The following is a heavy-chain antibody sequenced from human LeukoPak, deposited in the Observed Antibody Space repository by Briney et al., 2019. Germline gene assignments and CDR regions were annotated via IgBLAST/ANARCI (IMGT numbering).Heavy chain of an antibody. Sequence: PGGSLRLSCAASGFTFDTYGMPWVRQAPGKGLEWVAVIWFDGSEKYYADSVKGRFTISRDNSKNTLYLQMNSLRAEDTAFYYCARASGPFDYWGQGTLVTVSS. D-gene: IGHD3-10*01. CDR3: ARASGPFDY. J-gene: IGHJ4*02. CDR2: IWFDGSEK. CDR1: GFTFDTYG. V-gene: IGHV3-33*01.